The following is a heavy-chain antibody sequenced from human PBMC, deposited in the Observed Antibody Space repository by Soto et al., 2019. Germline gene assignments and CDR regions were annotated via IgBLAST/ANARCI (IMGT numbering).Heavy chain of an antibody. CDR2: IIPIFGTA. Sequence: SVKVSCKASGGTFSSYAISWVRQAPGQGLEWMGGIIPIFGTANYAQKFQGRVTIAADESTSTAYMELSNLRSEDTAVYYCARANFVGVVPAAIPVYYYYYGMDVWGQGTTVTVSS. CDR3: ARANFVGVVPAAIPVYYYYYGMDV. J-gene: IGHJ6*02. CDR1: GGTFSSYA. D-gene: IGHD2-2*02. V-gene: IGHV1-69*13.